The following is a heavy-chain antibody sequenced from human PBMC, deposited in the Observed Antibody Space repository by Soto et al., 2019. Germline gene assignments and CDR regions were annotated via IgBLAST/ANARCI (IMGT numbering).Heavy chain of an antibody. J-gene: IGHJ3*01. V-gene: IGHV3-23*01. CDR1: GFTFSTYG. Sequence: EVQVMESGGGLVQPGGSLRLSCAASGFTFSTYGMSWVRQAPGKGLEWVSDLSGSGRSTYYTDSVKGRFTISRDNSKNTLYLLMNSLRAEDTAVYDCGKRPLPEGLQGTLGAFDFWGQGTMVTVSS. CDR3: GKRPLPEGLQGTLGAFDF. CDR2: LSGSGRST.